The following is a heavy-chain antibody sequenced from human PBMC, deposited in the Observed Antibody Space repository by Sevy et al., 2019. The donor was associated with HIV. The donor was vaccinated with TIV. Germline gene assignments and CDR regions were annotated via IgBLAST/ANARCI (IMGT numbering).Heavy chain of an antibody. J-gene: IGHJ4*02. Sequence: GGSLRLSCAASGFTFSSYAMSWVRQAPGKGLEWVSAISGGGGSTYYADSVKGRFTISRDNSKNTLYLQMNSLRAEDTAVYYCAKDQTRGSGSPADYWGQGTLVTVSS. CDR3: AKDQTRGSGSPADY. CDR2: ISGGGGST. D-gene: IGHD3-10*01. CDR1: GFTFSSYA. V-gene: IGHV3-23*01.